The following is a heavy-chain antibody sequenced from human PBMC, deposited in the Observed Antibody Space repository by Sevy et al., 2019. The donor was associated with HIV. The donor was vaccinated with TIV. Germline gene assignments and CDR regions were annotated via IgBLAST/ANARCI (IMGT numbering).Heavy chain of an antibody. D-gene: IGHD5-12*01. Sequence: SETLSLTCTVSGGSISSYYWSWIRQPPGKGLEWIGYIYYSGSTNYNPSLKSRVTISVDTSKNQFSLSLSSVTAADTAVYYCARQYGYRLDYWGQGTLVTVSS. CDR2: IYYSGST. CDR1: GGSISSYY. J-gene: IGHJ4*02. CDR3: ARQYGYRLDY. V-gene: IGHV4-59*08.